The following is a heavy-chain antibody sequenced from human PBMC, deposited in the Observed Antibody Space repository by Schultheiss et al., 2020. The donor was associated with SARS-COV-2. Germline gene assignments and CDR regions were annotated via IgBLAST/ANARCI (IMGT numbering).Heavy chain of an antibody. J-gene: IGHJ4*02. Sequence: GGSLRLSCAASGFTFSNAWMSWVRQAPGKGLECVGRIKTKTDGGTTDYAAPVKGRFTISRDDSKNTLYLQMNSLKTEDTAVYYCSTDYYDSSAYSDYWGQGTLVTVSS. CDR2: IKTKTDGGTT. CDR1: GFTFSNAW. D-gene: IGHD3-22*01. CDR3: STDYYDSSAYSDY. V-gene: IGHV3-15*01.